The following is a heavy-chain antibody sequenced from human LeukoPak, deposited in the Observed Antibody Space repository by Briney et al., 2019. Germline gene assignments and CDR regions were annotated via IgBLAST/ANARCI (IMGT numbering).Heavy chain of an antibody. D-gene: IGHD5-24*01. CDR1: GFTFSSYA. V-gene: IGHV3-64D*09. CDR3: VISRDGYNDAFDI. J-gene: IGHJ3*02. CDR2: ISSNGGST. Sequence: PGGSLRLSCSASGFTFSSYAMHWVRQAPGKGLEYVSAISSNGGSTYYADSVKGRFTISRDNSKNTLYLQMSSLRAEDTAVYYCVISRDGYNDAFDIWGQGTMVTVSS.